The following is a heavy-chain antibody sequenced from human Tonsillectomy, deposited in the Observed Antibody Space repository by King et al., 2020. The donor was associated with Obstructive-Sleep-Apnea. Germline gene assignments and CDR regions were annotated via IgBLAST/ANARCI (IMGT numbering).Heavy chain of an antibody. CDR1: GFTFSSYS. V-gene: IGHV3-21*01. Sequence: VQLVESGGGLVKPGGSLRLSCAASGFTFSSYSMNWVRQAPGKGLEWVSSISSSSSYIYYVDSVKGRFTISRDNAKNSLYLQRNSLRAEDTAVYYCAGVGSYGWGSYGYYYYGMVVWGQGTTVTVSS. CDR2: ISSSSSYI. J-gene: IGHJ6*02. D-gene: IGHD3-10*01. CDR3: AGVGSYGWGSYGYYYYGMVV.